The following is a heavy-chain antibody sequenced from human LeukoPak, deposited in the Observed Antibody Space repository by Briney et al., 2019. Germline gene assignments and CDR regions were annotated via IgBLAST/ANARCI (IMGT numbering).Heavy chain of an antibody. D-gene: IGHD4-17*01. Sequence: SETLSLTCTVSGGSISSGDYYWSWIRRPPGKGLEWIGYIYYSGSTYYNPSLKSRVTISVDTSKNQFSLKLSSVTAADTAVYYCARDGVTRWFDPWGQGTLVTVSS. V-gene: IGHV4-30-4*01. CDR3: ARDGVTRWFDP. CDR2: IYYSGST. J-gene: IGHJ5*02. CDR1: GGSISSGDYY.